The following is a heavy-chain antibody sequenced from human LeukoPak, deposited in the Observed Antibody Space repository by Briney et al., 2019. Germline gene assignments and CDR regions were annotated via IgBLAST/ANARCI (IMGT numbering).Heavy chain of an antibody. CDR3: ARSSSGTYHY. V-gene: IGHV1-3*01. Sequence: ASVKVSCKTSGYTFASYTMHWLRQAPGQSLEWMGWINGDNGNTKYPEKFQGRVTITRDTSASSAYMELSSLRSEDTAVYYCARSSSGTYHYWGQGTLVTVSS. D-gene: IGHD3-10*01. CDR1: GYTFASYT. J-gene: IGHJ4*02. CDR2: INGDNGNT.